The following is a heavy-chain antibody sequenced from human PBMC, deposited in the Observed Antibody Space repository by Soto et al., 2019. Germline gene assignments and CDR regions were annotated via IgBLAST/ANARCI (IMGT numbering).Heavy chain of an antibody. CDR3: AREREEDFDV. CDR1: GFTFSNYS. V-gene: IGHV3-21*01. CDR2: ISSSSSHT. Sequence: EVQLVESGGNLVKPGGSLRLSCAASGFTFSNYSMNWVRQAPGKGLEWVSSISSSSSHTYYADSVKGRFTISRDNAKNSLSLQLNSLRVEDTAVYYCAREREEDFDVWGQGTMVIVSS. J-gene: IGHJ3*01.